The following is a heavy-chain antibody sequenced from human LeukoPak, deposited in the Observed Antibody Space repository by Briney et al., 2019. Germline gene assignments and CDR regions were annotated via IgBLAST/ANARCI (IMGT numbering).Heavy chain of an antibody. CDR1: GYTFTGYY. D-gene: IGHD1-26*01. CDR3: AAESGSYAYYYYMYV. J-gene: IGHJ6*03. V-gene: IGHV1-2*06. CDR2: INPNSGGT. Sequence: GASVKVSCKASGYTFTGYYMHWVRQAPGQGLEWMGRINPNSGGTNYAQKFQGRVTMTRDTSISTAYMELSRLRSDDTAVYYCAAESGSYAYYYYMYVWGKGTTVTVSS.